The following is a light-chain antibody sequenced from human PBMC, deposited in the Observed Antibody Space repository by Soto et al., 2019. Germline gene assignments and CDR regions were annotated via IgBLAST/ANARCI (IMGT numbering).Light chain of an antibody. CDR3: QQINSYPH. V-gene: IGKV1-39*01. CDR1: QSIDTY. CDR2: AAS. Sequence: DIQMTQSPSSLSASVGDRVTITCRTSQSIDTYLNWYQHRPGTAPKLLIYAASTLQSGVPPRFSGSGSGTDFTLTISSLLPEDFATYYCQQINSYPHFGQGTRLEIK. J-gene: IGKJ5*01.